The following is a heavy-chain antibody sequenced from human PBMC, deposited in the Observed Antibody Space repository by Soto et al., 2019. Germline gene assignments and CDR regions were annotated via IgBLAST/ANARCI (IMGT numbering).Heavy chain of an antibody. CDR1: GGSISSSGCY. J-gene: IGHJ4*02. D-gene: IGHD3-16*01. V-gene: IGHV4-39*07. CDR2: MYYDGST. CDR3: ARDRGGLGY. Sequence: SETLSLTCTVSGGSISSSGCYWGWIRQPPGKGLECVGTMYYDGSTHYNPSLKSRISINPDTSKNQFSLQLRSVTPEDTAVYYCARDRGGLGYWGQGTLVTSPQ.